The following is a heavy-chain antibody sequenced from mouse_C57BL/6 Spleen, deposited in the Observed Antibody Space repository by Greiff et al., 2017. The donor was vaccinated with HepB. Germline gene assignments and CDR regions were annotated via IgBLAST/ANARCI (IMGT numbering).Heavy chain of an antibody. CDR1: GFTFSSYT. J-gene: IGHJ1*03. D-gene: IGHD2-4*01. Sequence: LMESGGGLVKPGGSLKLSCAASGFTFSSYTMSWVRQTPEKRLEWVATISGGGGNTYYPDSVKGRFTISRDNAKNTLYRQMSSLRSEDTALYYCARHDYDYDGDWYFDVWGTGTTVTVSS. CDR3: ARHDYDYDGDWYFDV. V-gene: IGHV5-9*01. CDR2: ISGGGGNT.